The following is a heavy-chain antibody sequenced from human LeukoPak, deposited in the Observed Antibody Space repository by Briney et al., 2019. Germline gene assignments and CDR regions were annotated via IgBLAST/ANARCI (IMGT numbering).Heavy chain of an antibody. CDR2: IVVGSGNT. Sequence: SVKVSCKASGFTFTSSAVQWVRQARGQRLEWIGWIVVGSGNTNYAQKFQERVTITRDMSTSTAYMELSSLRSEDTAVYYCAAGIAARLAVPNYYYGMDVWGQGTTVTVSS. J-gene: IGHJ6*02. D-gene: IGHD6-6*01. CDR1: GFTFTSSA. V-gene: IGHV1-58*01. CDR3: AAGIAARLAVPNYYYGMDV.